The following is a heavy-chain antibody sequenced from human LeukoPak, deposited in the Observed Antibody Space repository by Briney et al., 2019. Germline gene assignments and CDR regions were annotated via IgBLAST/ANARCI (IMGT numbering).Heavy chain of an antibody. V-gene: IGHV7-4-1*02. D-gene: IGHD5-18*01. CDR3: ASSGYSYGPPKRSFDY. CDR2: INTNTGNP. Sequence: ASVKVSCKASGYTFTSYAMNWVRQAPGQGLEWMGWINTNTGNPTYAQGFTGRFVFSLDTSVSTTYLQISSLKAEDTAVYYCASSGYSYGPPKRSFDYWGQGTLVTVSS. CDR1: GYTFTSYA. J-gene: IGHJ4*02.